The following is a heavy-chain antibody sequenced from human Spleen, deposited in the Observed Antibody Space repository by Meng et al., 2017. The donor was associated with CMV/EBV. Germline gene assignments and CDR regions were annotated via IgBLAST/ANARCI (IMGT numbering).Heavy chain of an antibody. D-gene: IGHD4/OR15-4a*01. CDR2: ISSSSSYI. CDR1: GSTFSSYS. J-gene: IGHJ4*02. CDR3: ARANNFDY. V-gene: IGHV3-21*01. Sequence: GESQKISCAASGSTFSSYSMNWVRQAPGKGLEWVSPISSSSSYIYYADSVKGRFTISRDNAKNSLYLQMNSLRAEDTAVYYCARANNFDYWGQGTLVTVSS.